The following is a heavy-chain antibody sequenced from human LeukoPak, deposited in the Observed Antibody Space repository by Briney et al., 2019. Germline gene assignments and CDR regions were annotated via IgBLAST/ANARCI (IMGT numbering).Heavy chain of an antibody. D-gene: IGHD3-16*02. CDR1: GFTFSNAW. Sequence: GGSLRLSCAASGFTFSNAWLSWVRQAPGKGLXXXGRIKSKTDGGTTDYAAPVKGRFTTSRDDSKNTLYLQMNSLKTEDTAVYYCTTDRYGNAFDIWGQGTMVTVSS. J-gene: IGHJ3*02. CDR3: TTDRYGNAFDI. V-gene: IGHV3-15*01. CDR2: IKSKTDGGTT.